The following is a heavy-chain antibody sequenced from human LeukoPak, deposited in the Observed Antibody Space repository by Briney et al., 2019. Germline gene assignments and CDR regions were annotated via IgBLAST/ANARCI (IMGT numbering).Heavy chain of an antibody. V-gene: IGHV3-23*01. Sequence: PGGSLRLSCAVSGITLSNYGMSWVRQAPGKGLEWVAGISDSSGSTNYADSVKGRFTISRDNPKNTLYLQMNSLRAEDTAVYFCAKRGVVIRVSAVGFHKEAYYFESWGQGALVTVSS. CDR1: GITLSNYG. CDR2: ISDSSGST. D-gene: IGHD3-10*01. CDR3: AKRGVVIRVSAVGFHKEAYYFES. J-gene: IGHJ4*02.